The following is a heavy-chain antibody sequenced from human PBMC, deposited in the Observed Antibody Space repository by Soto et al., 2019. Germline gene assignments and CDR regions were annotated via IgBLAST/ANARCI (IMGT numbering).Heavy chain of an antibody. D-gene: IGHD3-22*01. CDR1: GGSISSSSYY. CDR3: ARLGCYYQAFDS. J-gene: IGHJ4*02. Sequence: SETLSLTCTVSGGSISSSSYYWGWIRQPPGKGLEWIGSIYYAGTTTYNPSLKGRATISLDTSENQFSLKVRSVTAADTAVYYCARLGCYYQAFDSWGQGTLVTVSS. V-gene: IGHV4-39*07. CDR2: IYYAGTT.